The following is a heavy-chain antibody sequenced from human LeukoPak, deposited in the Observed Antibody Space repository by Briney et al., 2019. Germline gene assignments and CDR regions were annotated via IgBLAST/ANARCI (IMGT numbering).Heavy chain of an antibody. CDR1: GASISVYY. J-gene: IGHJ4*02. D-gene: IGHD3-10*01. V-gene: IGHV4-4*07. Sequence: SETLSLTCTVSGASISVYYWSWIRQPAGKGLEWIGRIYTSGSTNYNPSLESRVTMSVDTSKNQFSLKLSSVTAADTAVYYCARTRYYYNSRSYGAPYYFDYWGQGTLVTVSS. CDR3: ARTRYYYNSRSYGAPYYFDY. CDR2: IYTSGST.